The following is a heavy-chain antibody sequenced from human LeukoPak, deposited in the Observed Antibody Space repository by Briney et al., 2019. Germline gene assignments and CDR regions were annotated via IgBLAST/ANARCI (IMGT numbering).Heavy chain of an antibody. D-gene: IGHD6-19*01. J-gene: IGHJ4*02. CDR1: GYTFTSYY. Sequence: GASVKVSCKASGYTFTSYYMHWVRQAPGQGLEWMGIINPSGGSTSYAQKFQGRVTMTRDTSTSTAYMELSSLRSEDTAVYYCAREGIAVAGLGYWGQGTLVTVSS. CDR3: AREGIAVAGLGY. V-gene: IGHV1-46*01. CDR2: INPSGGST.